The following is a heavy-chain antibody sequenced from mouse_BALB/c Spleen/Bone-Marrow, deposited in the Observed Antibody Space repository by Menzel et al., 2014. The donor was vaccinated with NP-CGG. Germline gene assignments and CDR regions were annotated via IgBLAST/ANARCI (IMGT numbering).Heavy chain of an antibody. CDR3: TRGGISVDY. CDR1: GYVFRTYW. V-gene: IGHV1-80*01. Sequence: QVQLQQSGAELVRPGSSVKISCESSGYVFRTYWINWVKQRPGQGREWIGQIYPGDCDTDYNGKFKDKATLTANKSSNTAYMQPSNLTSEDSAVYYCTRGGISVDYWGQGTTLTVSS. J-gene: IGHJ2*01. CDR2: IYPGDCDT.